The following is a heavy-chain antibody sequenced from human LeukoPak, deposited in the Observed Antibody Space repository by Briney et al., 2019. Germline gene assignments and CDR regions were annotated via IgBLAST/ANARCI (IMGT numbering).Heavy chain of an antibody. J-gene: IGHJ4*02. CDR3: ARDPEGRSYRPFDY. CDR1: GFNFSSYS. Sequence: GGSLRLSCAASGFNFSSYSMNWVRQAPGKGLEWVSSISSSSSYIYYADSVKGRFTISRDNAKNSLYLQMNSLRAEDTAVYYCARDPEGRSYRPFDYWGQGTLVTVSS. CDR2: ISSSSSYI. V-gene: IGHV3-21*01. D-gene: IGHD1-26*01.